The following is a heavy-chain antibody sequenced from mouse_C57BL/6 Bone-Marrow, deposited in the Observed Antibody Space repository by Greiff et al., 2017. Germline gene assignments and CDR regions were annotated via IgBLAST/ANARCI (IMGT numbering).Heavy chain of an antibody. V-gene: IGHV1-47*01. CDR2: FHPYSDDI. CDR3: TRPDYGYDGLFAY. Sequence: QVQLMQSGAELVKPGASVKMSCKASGFTFTTYPIAWMKQNHGKSLEWIANFHPYSDDIKYNEKVKGKVTLTIENSSNTAYLELSRLTSDDTAVYYCTRPDYGYDGLFAYWGQGTLVTVSA. D-gene: IGHD2-2*01. CDR1: GFTFTTYP. J-gene: IGHJ3*01.